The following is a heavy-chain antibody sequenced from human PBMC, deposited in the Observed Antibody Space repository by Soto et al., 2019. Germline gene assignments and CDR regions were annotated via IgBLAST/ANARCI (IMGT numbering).Heavy chain of an antibody. CDR3: ASIVGATWFGFGIDY. D-gene: IGHD1-26*01. Sequence: QLQLQESGPGLVKPSETLSLTCTVSGGSISSSSYYWGWIRQPPGKGLEWIGSIYYSGSTYYNPSLKSRVTISVDTSKNQFSLKLSSVTAADTAVYYCASIVGATWFGFGIDYWGQRTLVTVSS. CDR1: GGSISSSSYY. V-gene: IGHV4-39*01. J-gene: IGHJ4*02. CDR2: IYYSGST.